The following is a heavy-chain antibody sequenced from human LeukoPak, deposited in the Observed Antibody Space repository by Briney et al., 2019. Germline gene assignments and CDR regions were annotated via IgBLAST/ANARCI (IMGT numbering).Heavy chain of an antibody. CDR1: GGSISSYY. Sequence: SETLSLTCTVSGGSISSYYWSWIRQPPGKGLEWIGYIYYSGSTNYNPSLKSRVTISVDTSKNQFSLKLSSVTAADTAVYYCARHLIIGRRRYYYDSSGYYYEGRDYWGQGTLVTVSS. CDR3: ARHLIIGRRRYYYDSSGYYYEGRDY. J-gene: IGHJ4*02. D-gene: IGHD3-22*01. CDR2: IYYSGST. V-gene: IGHV4-59*08.